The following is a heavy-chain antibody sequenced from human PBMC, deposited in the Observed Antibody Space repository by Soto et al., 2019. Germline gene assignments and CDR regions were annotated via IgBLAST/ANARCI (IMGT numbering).Heavy chain of an antibody. CDR2: IIPIFGTA. V-gene: IGHV1-69*13. D-gene: IGHD3-9*01. J-gene: IGHJ6*02. CDR1: GGTFSSYA. Sequence: SVKVSCKXSGGTFSSYAISWVRQAPGQGLEWMGGIIPIFGTANYAQKFQGRVTITADESTSTAYMELSSLRSEDTAVYYCARDGGYDILTGYLRGYYGMDVWGQGTTVTVSS. CDR3: ARDGGYDILTGYLRGYYGMDV.